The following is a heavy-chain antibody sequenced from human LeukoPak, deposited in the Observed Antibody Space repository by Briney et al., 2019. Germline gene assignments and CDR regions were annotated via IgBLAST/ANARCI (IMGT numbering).Heavy chain of an antibody. Sequence: ASVKVSCKASGYTFTRYYMHWVRQAPGQGLEWMGWINPNSGGTNYAQKFQGRVTMTRDRSISTAYMEVSRLRSDDTAVYYCASSPMAVAGGIDYWGQGTLVTVSS. CDR1: GYTFTRYY. CDR2: INPNSGGT. CDR3: ASSPMAVAGGIDY. V-gene: IGHV1-2*02. J-gene: IGHJ4*02. D-gene: IGHD6-19*01.